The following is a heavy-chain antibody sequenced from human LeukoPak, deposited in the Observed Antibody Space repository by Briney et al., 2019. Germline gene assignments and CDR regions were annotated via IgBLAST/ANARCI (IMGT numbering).Heavy chain of an antibody. CDR2: ISGSGGST. Sequence: GGSLRLSCAASDFTFSFYWMTWVRQAPGKGLEWVSAISGSGGSTYYADSVKGRFTISRDNSKNTLYLQMNSLRAEDTAVYYCAATYYYDSSGYYDDYWGQGTLVTVSS. V-gene: IGHV3-23*01. CDR3: AATYYYDSSGYYDDY. J-gene: IGHJ4*02. CDR1: DFTFSFYW. D-gene: IGHD3-22*01.